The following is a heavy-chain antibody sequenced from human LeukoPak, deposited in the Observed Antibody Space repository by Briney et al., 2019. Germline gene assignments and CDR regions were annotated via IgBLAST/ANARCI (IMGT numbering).Heavy chain of an antibody. Sequence: GGSLRLSCAASGFTFSSYSMNWVRQAPGKGLEWVSYISSSSSTIYYADSVKGRFTISRDNAKNSLYLQMNSLRAEDTAVYYCARENWGAAFDIWGQGTMVTVSS. CDR1: GFTFSSYS. J-gene: IGHJ3*02. CDR3: ARENWGAAFDI. CDR2: ISSSSSTI. D-gene: IGHD7-27*01. V-gene: IGHV3-48*01.